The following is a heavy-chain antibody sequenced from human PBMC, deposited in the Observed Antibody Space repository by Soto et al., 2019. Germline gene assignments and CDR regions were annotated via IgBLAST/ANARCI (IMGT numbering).Heavy chain of an antibody. V-gene: IGHV1-18*01. CDR3: ARVKSEYSGYGSVDY. Sequence: GASVKVSCKASGYTFTSYGISWVRQAPGQGLEWMGWISAYNGNTNYAQKLQGRVTMTTDTSTSTAYMELRSLRSDDTAVYYCARVKSEYSGYGSVDYWGQGTLVTVSS. J-gene: IGHJ4*02. CDR1: GYTFTSYG. D-gene: IGHD5-12*01. CDR2: ISAYNGNT.